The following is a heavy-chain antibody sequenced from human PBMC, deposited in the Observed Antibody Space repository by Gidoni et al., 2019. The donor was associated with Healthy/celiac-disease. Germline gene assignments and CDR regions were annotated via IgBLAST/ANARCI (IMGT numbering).Heavy chain of an antibody. J-gene: IGHJ6*02. D-gene: IGHD2-2*02. CDR3: ARLLGYCSSTSCYTLYYYYGMDV. Sequence: EVQLVQSGAELHKPGQSLTISCNGSGYSFTSYWIGWVRQMPRKGLEWMGIIYPGDSDTRYSPSFQGQVTISADKSISTAYRQWSSLKASDTAMYYCARLLGYCSSTSCYTLYYYYGMDVWGQGTTVTVSS. CDR2: IYPGDSDT. V-gene: IGHV5-51*03. CDR1: GYSFTSYW.